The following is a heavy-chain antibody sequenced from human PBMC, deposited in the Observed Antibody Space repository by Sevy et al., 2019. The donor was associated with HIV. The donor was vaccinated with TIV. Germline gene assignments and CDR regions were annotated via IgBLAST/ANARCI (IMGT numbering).Heavy chain of an antibody. J-gene: IGHJ6*02. V-gene: IGHV1-18*01. CDR2: ISAYNGNT. CDR1: GYTFTSYG. D-gene: IGHD2-2*01. Sequence: ASVKVSCKASGYTFTSYGISWVRQAPGQGLEWMGWISAYNGNTNDAQKLQGRVTMTTDTSTSTAYMELRSLRSDDTAVYYCARQRQYQLLSYYYYGMDVWGQGTTVTVSS. CDR3: ARQRQYQLLSYYYYGMDV.